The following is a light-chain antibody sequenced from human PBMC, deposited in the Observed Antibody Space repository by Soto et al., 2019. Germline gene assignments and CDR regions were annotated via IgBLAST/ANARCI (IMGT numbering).Light chain of an antibody. J-gene: IGKJ4*01. CDR3: QHYNSYPLT. Sequence: DIQMTQSPSTLSVSVGDRVTITCRASQSIRSWLAWYQQKPGKAPKLLIYEASRLESGVPSRFSGSGSGTQFTLTISSLQPDDFATYYCQHYNSYPLTFGGGTKVEIK. CDR2: EAS. CDR1: QSIRSW. V-gene: IGKV1-5*03.